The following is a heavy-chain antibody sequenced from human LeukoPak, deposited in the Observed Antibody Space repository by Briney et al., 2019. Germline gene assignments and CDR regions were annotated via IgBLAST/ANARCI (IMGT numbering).Heavy chain of an antibody. J-gene: IGHJ4*02. CDR3: ATDFGSSWYV. V-gene: IGHV1-24*01. CDR1: GYTLTELS. D-gene: IGHD6-13*01. Sequence: ASVNVSCKVSGYTLTELSMHWVRQAPGKGLEWMGGFDPEDGETIYAQKFQGRVAMTEDTSTDTAYMELSSLRSEDTAVYYCATDFGSSWYVWGQGTLVTVSS. CDR2: FDPEDGET.